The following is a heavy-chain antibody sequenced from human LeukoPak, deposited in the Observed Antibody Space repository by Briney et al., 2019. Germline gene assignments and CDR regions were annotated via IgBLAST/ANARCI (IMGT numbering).Heavy chain of an antibody. V-gene: IGHV3-11*04. CDR3: ARYESTRAFDI. CDR2: ISAGGNTI. Sequence: GGSLRLSCAASGFTFSGYYLSWIRQAPGKGLEWISFISAGGNTIYHADSEKGRFTTSTDNKKNSLYLQMNSLRVEHTAVYYCARYESTRAFDIWGQGTMVTISS. D-gene: IGHD2-2*01. J-gene: IGHJ3*02. CDR1: GFTFSGYY.